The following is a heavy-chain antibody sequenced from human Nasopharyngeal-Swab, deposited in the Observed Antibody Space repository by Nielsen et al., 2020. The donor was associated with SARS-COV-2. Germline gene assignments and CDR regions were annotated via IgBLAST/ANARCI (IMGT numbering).Heavy chain of an antibody. CDR2: IRYDGSNK. Sequence: GESLKISCAASGFTFSSYGMHWVRQAPGKGLEWVAFIRYDGSNKYYADSVKGRLTISRDNSKNTLYLQMNSLRAEDTAVYYCAKGVGSRDGCFGLGYYYMDVWGKGTTVTVSS. D-gene: IGHD5-24*01. V-gene: IGHV3-30*02. CDR3: AKGVGSRDGCFGLGYYYMDV. CDR1: GFTFSSYG. J-gene: IGHJ6*03.